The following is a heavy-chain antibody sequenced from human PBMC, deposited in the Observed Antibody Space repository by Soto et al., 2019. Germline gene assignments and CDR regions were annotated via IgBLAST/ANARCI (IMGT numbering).Heavy chain of an antibody. Sequence: PSETLSLTCTVSGGSISSYYWSWIRQPAGKGLGWIGRIYTSGSTNYNPSLKSRVTMSVDTSKNQFSLKLSSVTAADTAVYYCARQITIFGVVIHYYYGMDVWGQGTTVTVSS. J-gene: IGHJ6*02. D-gene: IGHD3-3*01. CDR1: GGSISSYY. CDR3: ARQITIFGVVIHYYYGMDV. CDR2: IYTSGST. V-gene: IGHV4-4*07.